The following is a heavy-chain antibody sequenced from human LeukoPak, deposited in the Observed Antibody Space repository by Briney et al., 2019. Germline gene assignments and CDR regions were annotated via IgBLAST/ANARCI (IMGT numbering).Heavy chain of an antibody. CDR1: GFTVSNDY. CDR2: IYGGGDT. J-gene: IGHJ4*02. D-gene: IGHD6-6*01. V-gene: IGHV3-53*01. Sequence: LGGSRRLSCAVSGFTVSNDYMSWVRQAPGKGLEWVSVIYGGGDTYYADSVRGRFTISRDNFENTLFLQMDSLRAEDTAVYYCTRLLPSSHHFFDSWGQGTLVTVSS. CDR3: TRLLPSSHHFFDS.